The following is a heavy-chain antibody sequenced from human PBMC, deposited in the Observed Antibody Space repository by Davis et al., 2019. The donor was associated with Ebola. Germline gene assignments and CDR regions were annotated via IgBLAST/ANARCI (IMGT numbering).Heavy chain of an antibody. J-gene: IGHJ6*02. CDR2: IIPIFGTA. CDR1: GGTFISYA. Sequence: AASVKVSCKASGGTFISYAISWVRQAPGQGLEWMGGIIPIFGTANYAQKFQGRVTITADKSTSTAYMELSSLRSEDTAVYYCARHTLGVVIITDYYYGMDVWGQGTTVTVSS. CDR3: ARHTLGVVIITDYYYGMDV. V-gene: IGHV1-69*06. D-gene: IGHD3-3*01.